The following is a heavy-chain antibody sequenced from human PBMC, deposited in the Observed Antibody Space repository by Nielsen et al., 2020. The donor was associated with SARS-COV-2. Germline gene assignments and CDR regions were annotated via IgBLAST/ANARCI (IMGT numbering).Heavy chain of an antibody. D-gene: IGHD6-19*01. CDR3: ARASSGWTNAYYGMDV. CDR2: IKQDGSEK. CDR1: AFTFSTYW. J-gene: IGHJ6*02. V-gene: IGHV3-7*03. Sequence: GGSLRLSCAASAFTFSTYWMMWVRQAPGKGLEWVANIKQDGSEKYYVDSVKGRFTISRDNAKNSLYLQMNSLRAEDTAVYYCARASSGWTNAYYGMDVWGQGTTVTVSS.